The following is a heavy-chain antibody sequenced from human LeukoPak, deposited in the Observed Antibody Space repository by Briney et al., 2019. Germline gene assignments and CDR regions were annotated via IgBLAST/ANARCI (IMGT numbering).Heavy chain of an antibody. V-gene: IGHV3-23*01. CDR1: GFTFNSYA. CDR3: AKFFLPYLAGGTGSR. D-gene: IGHD3-10*01. CDR2: IFGSGGSA. J-gene: IGHJ4*02. Sequence: GGSLRLSCAASGFTFNSYAMYWVRQAPGKGLEWVSGIFGSGGSAHYADSVKGRFTISRDNSKNTLYLQMNSLRAEDTALYYCAKFFLPYLAGGTGSRWGQGTLVTVSS.